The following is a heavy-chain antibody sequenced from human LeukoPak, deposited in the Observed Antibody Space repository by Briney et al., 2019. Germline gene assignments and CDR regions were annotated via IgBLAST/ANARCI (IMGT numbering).Heavy chain of an antibody. Sequence: PGGSLRLSRAASGFSFSSSWMTWVRQAPGKGLEWVATIKQDGSEKFYVNSVKGRFTISRDNTKDSLYLQMSSLRADDTAVYYCASLWDDGYWGQGTLVTVSS. CDR3: ASLWDDGY. CDR2: IKQDGSEK. J-gene: IGHJ4*02. CDR1: GFSFSSSW. V-gene: IGHV3-7*02. D-gene: IGHD1-1*01.